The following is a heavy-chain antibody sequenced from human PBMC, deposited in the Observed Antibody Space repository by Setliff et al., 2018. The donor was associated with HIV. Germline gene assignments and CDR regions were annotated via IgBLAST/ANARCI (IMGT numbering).Heavy chain of an antibody. CDR1: GLTFTNSA. D-gene: IGHD1-7*01. Sequence: EASVKVSCKASGLTFTNSAVQWVRQARGQRLEWIGWIVVGSGNTNYAQKFQERVTITRDMSTSRAYMELSGLRTEDTAVYYCAADPQTGTTSYDAFDIWGQGTVVTVSS. CDR3: AADPQTGTTSYDAFDI. J-gene: IGHJ3*02. V-gene: IGHV1-58*01. CDR2: IVVGSGNT.